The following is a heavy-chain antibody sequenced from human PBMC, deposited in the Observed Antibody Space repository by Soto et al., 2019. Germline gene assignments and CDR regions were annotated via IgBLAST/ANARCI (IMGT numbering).Heavy chain of an antibody. CDR3: AKEMGRYSSSTSCYAPIYYYYGMDV. Sequence: GGSLRLSCAASGFTFSSYAMSWVRQAPGKGLEWVSAISGSGGSTYYEDSVKGRFTISRDNSKNTLYLQMNNLRAEDTAVYYCAKEMGRYSSSTSCYAPIYYYYGMDVWGQGTTVTVSS. J-gene: IGHJ6*02. CDR1: GFTFSSYA. D-gene: IGHD2-2*01. CDR2: ISGSGGST. V-gene: IGHV3-23*01.